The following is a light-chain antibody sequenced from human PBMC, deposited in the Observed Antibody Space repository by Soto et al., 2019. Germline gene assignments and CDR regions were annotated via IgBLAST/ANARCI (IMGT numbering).Light chain of an antibody. J-gene: IGLJ1*01. CDR3: QSYDRSLSGSRV. Sequence: QSALTQPPSVSGAPGQRVTISCTGSSSNIGAGYDVHWYQQLPGTAPKLLIYDNNNRPSGVPDRFSGSKSGTSASLAITGLQAEDEADYYCQSYDRSLSGSRVFGTGTKVTVL. CDR2: DNN. CDR1: SSNIGAGYD. V-gene: IGLV1-40*01.